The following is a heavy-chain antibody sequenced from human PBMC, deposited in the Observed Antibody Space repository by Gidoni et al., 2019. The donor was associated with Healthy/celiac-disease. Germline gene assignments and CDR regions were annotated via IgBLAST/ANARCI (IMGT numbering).Heavy chain of an antibody. J-gene: IGHJ4*02. CDR2: ISYDGSNK. Sequence: QVQLVESGGGVVQPGRSLRLSCAASGFTFSSYGMHWVRQAPGKGLEWVAVISYDGSNKYYADSVKGRFTISRDNSKNTLYLQMNSLRAEDTAVYYCAKGVTRGVVAATEDYWGQGTLVTVSS. V-gene: IGHV3-30*18. CDR1: GFTFSSYG. D-gene: IGHD2-15*01. CDR3: AKGVTRGVVAATEDY.